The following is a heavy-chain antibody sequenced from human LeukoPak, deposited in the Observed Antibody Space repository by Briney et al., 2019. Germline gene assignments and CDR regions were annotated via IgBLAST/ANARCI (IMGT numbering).Heavy chain of an antibody. CDR2: INPNSGGT. CDR1: GYTFTGYY. Sequence: ASVKVSCKASGYTFTGYYMHWVRQAPGQGLEWMGWINPNSGGTNYAQKFQGRVTMTRDTSISTAYMELSRLRSDDTAVYYCANSYGSGSLQQLFDYWGQGTLVTVSS. J-gene: IGHJ4*02. D-gene: IGHD3-10*01. CDR3: ANSYGSGSLQQLFDY. V-gene: IGHV1-2*02.